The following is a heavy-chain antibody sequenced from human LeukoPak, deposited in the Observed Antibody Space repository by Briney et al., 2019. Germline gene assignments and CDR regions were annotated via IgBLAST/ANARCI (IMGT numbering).Heavy chain of an antibody. J-gene: IGHJ1*01. CDR1: GGSISSGGYY. CDR3: ARAPGYCSGGSCYTPPAEYFQH. D-gene: IGHD2-15*01. Sequence: SQTLSLTCTVSGGSISSGGYYWSWIRQHPGKGLEWIWYIYYSGSTYYNPSLKSRVTISVDTSKNQFSLKLSSVTAADTAVYYCARAPGYCSGGSCYTPPAEYFQHWGQGTLVTVSS. CDR2: IYYSGST. V-gene: IGHV4-31*03.